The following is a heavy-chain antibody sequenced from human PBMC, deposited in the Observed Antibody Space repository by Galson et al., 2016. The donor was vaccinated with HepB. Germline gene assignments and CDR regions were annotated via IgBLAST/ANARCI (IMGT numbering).Heavy chain of an antibody. V-gene: IGHV3-53*01. CDR2: IYSDGST. CDR1: GFTVSTNY. CDR3: ARNMYGAATNYIGDVFEI. Sequence: SLRLSCAASGFTVSTNYMNWVRQAPGKGLEWVSAIYSDGSTYYADSVKGRFIITRNNSRNTLYLQMNSLRAEDTAMYYCARNMYGAATNYIGDVFEIWGQGTMVTVSS. D-gene: IGHD3-10*01. J-gene: IGHJ3*02.